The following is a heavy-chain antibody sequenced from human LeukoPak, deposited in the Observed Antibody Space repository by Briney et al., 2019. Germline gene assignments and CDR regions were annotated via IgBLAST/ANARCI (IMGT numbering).Heavy chain of an antibody. CDR2: IYHSGST. CDR1: GGSISSSNW. CDR3: ARGSRPTTSFQYYYYGMDV. D-gene: IGHD4-11*01. V-gene: IGHV4-4*02. J-gene: IGHJ6*02. Sequence: SGTLSLTCAVSGGSISSSNWWSWVRQPPGKGLEWIGEIYHSGSTNYNPSLKSRVTISVDKSKNQFSLKLSSVTAADTAVYYCARGSRPTTSFQYYYYGMDVWGQGTTVTVSS.